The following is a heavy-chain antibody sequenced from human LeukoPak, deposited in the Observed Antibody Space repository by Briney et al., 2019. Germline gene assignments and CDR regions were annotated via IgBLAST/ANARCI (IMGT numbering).Heavy chain of an antibody. CDR2: IYPGDSDT. D-gene: IGHD6-19*01. V-gene: IGHV5-51*01. CDR3: ARAPHDDIAVAGPGWIYGMDV. J-gene: IGHJ6*02. CDR1: GYRFTSYW. Sequence: GESLKISCKGSGYRFTSYWIGWVRQMPGKGLEWMGIIYPGDSDTRYSPSFQGQVTISADKSISTAYLQWSSLKASDTAMYYCARAPHDDIAVAGPGWIYGMDVWGQGTTVTVSS.